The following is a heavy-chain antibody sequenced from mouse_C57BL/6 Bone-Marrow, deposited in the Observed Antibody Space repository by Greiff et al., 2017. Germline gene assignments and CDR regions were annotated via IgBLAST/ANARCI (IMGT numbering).Heavy chain of an antibody. Sequence: VQLQQPGAELVKPGASVKMSCKASGYTFTSYWITWVKQRPGQGLEWIGDIYPGSGSTNDNEKFKSKATLTADKSSSTAYMELRSLTSEDSAVYFCARTDGYRAMDYWGQGTSVTVSS. J-gene: IGHJ4*01. CDR2: IYPGSGST. D-gene: IGHD2-3*01. CDR1: GYTFTSYW. CDR3: ARTDGYRAMDY. V-gene: IGHV1-55*01.